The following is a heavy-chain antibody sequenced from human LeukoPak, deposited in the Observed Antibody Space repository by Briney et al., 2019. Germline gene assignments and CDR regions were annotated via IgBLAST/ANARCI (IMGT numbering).Heavy chain of an antibody. Sequence: ASVKVSCKASGYTFNGYGISWVRQAPGQGLEWMGWISIYTNSTKYIQKLQGRVTMTTDTSTSTVYMELSSLRSEDTAVYYCARVDPIGHHFDYWGQGTLVTVSS. V-gene: IGHV1-18*04. CDR2: ISIYTNST. J-gene: IGHJ4*02. CDR1: GYTFNGYG. CDR3: ARVDPIGHHFDY.